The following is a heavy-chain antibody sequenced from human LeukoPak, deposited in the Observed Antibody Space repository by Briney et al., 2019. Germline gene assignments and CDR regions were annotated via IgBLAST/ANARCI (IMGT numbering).Heavy chain of an antibody. J-gene: IGHJ4*02. Sequence: ASVKVPCKASGYIFTGYYMHWVRQAPGQGLEWMGWINPNSGGTNYAQKFQGRVTMTRDTSITTAYMEPSRLRSDDTAVYYCARGYCSSTSCYARNDFDYWGQGTLVTVSS. CDR2: INPNSGGT. V-gene: IGHV1-2*02. CDR3: ARGYCSSTSCYARNDFDY. CDR1: GYIFTGYY. D-gene: IGHD2-2*01.